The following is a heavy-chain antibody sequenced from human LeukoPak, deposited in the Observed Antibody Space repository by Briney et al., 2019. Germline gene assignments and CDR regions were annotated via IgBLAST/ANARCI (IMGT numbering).Heavy chain of an antibody. J-gene: IGHJ4*02. Sequence: SVKVSCKASGYTFTGYYMHWVRQAPGQGLEWMGGIIPIFGTANYAQKFQGRVTITTDESTSTAYMELSSLRSEDTAVYYCARDYRRGFDYWGQGTLVTVSS. CDR2: IIPIFGTA. D-gene: IGHD1-26*01. V-gene: IGHV1-69*05. CDR1: GYTFTGYY. CDR3: ARDYRRGFDY.